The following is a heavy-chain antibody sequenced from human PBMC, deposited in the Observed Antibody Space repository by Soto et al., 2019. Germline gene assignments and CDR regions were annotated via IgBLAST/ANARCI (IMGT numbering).Heavy chain of an antibody. CDR2: ISNSGGIT. V-gene: IGHV3-23*01. Sequence: PGGSLRLSCVASGFSFGNYAMNWVRQDPGKGLQWVASISNSGGITYYADSVKGRFTISRDNSENTLFLQLSSLRVEDTAIYYCAKDRMGLGYFFDYWGQGTMVTVSS. CDR3: AKDRMGLGYFFDY. CDR1: GFSFGNYA. D-gene: IGHD5-18*01. J-gene: IGHJ4*02.